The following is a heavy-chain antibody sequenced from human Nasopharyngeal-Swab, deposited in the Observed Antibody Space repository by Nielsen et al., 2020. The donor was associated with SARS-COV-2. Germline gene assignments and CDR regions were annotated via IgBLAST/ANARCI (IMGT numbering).Heavy chain of an antibody. J-gene: IGHJ4*02. V-gene: IGHV3-48*04. CDR3: AKDRGGGYSGYDRFDY. D-gene: IGHD5-12*01. CDR1: GFTFSPYT. CDR2: ITSGNSV. Sequence: GGSLRLSCATSGFTFSPYTMTWVRQAPGKGLQWISYITSGNSVQYADSVRGRFTISRDNAKNSLYLQMNSLRAEDTAVYYCAKDRGGGYSGYDRFDYWGQGTLVTVSS.